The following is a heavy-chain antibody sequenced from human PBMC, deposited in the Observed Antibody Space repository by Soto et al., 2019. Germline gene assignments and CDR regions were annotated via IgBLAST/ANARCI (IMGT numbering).Heavy chain of an antibody. D-gene: IGHD4-17*01. J-gene: IGHJ4*02. V-gene: IGHV1-58*02. Sequence: SVKVSCKXSGFTFTSSAMQWVRQARGQRLEWIGWTVVGSGNTNYAQKFQERVTITRDMSTSTAYMELSSLRSEDTAGYYCGAGPLLRWMGNFDYWGQGTLVPVSS. CDR2: TVVGSGNT. CDR3: GAGPLLRWMGNFDY. CDR1: GFTFTSSA.